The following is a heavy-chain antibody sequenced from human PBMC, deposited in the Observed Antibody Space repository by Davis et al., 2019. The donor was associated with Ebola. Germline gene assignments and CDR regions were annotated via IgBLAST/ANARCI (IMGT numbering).Heavy chain of an antibody. V-gene: IGHV3-21*05. Sequence: PGGSLRLSCTGSGIVFSSYSMNWVRQAPGGGLAWISYISSRSSDIKYADSVKGRFTISRDNAKNSLYLQMNSLRVEDTAVYYCARGWGDYGGNSGYFQHWGQGTLVTVSS. CDR3: ARGWGDYGGNSGYFQH. D-gene: IGHD4-23*01. CDR1: GIVFSSYS. CDR2: ISSRSSDI. J-gene: IGHJ1*01.